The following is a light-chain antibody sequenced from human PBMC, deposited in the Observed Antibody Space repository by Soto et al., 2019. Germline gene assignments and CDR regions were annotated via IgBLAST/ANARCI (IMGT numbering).Light chain of an antibody. J-gene: IGKJ2*01. CDR1: QSISSY. CDR2: AAS. CDR3: QQSYSTPYT. Sequence: DIQMTQSPSSLSASVGDRVTITCRASQSISSYLNWYQQKPGKAPKLLIYAASSLQSGVPSRFSGSGSGTDFPLTISRLQPEDFATYYCQQSYSTPYTFGQGTKLEL. V-gene: IGKV1-39*01.